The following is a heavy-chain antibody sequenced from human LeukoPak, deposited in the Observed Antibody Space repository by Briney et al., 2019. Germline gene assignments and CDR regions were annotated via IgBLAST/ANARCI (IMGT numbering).Heavy chain of an antibody. J-gene: IGHJ4*02. CDR2: ISGSGGST. CDR1: GFTVSSNY. D-gene: IGHD3-9*01. V-gene: IGHV3-23*01. Sequence: GGSLRLSCAASGFTVSSNYMSWVRQAPGKGLEWVSAISGSGGSTYYADSVKGRFTISRDNSKNTLYLQMNSLRAEDTAVYYCAKAYRYYDILSDYWGQGTLVTVSS. CDR3: AKAYRYYDILSDY.